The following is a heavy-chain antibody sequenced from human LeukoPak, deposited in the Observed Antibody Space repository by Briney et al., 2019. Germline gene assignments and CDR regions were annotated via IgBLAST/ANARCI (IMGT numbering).Heavy chain of an antibody. Sequence: GGSLRLXCAASGFTFSSYSINWVRQAPGKGLEWVSSISSSGSYYADSVKGRFTISRDNAKNSLYLQMNSLRAEDTAVYYCARDRTYSSGWFDAFDIWGQGTMVTVSS. CDR1: GFTFSSYS. D-gene: IGHD6-19*01. CDR3: ARDRTYSSGWFDAFDI. CDR2: ISSSGSY. V-gene: IGHV3-21*01. J-gene: IGHJ3*02.